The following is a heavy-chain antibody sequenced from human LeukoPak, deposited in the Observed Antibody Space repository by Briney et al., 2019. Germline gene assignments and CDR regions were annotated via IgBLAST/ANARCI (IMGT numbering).Heavy chain of an antibody. V-gene: IGHV4-31*03. CDR3: ARDPRIAVAGTRAFDI. D-gene: IGHD6-19*01. CDR2: IYYSGST. CDR1: GGSISCGGYY. J-gene: IGHJ3*02. Sequence: SQILFLTCTVSGGSISCGGYYWSWIRQHPGKGLEWIGYIYYSGSTYYNPSLKSRVTISVDTSKNQFSLKLSSVTAADTAVYYCARDPRIAVAGTRAFDIWGQGTMVTVSS.